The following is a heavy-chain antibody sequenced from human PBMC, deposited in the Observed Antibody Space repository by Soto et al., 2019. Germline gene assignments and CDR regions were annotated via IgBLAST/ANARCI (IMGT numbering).Heavy chain of an antibody. CDR3: ARNLGGSYTPGAFDI. CDR2: IIPMFHTA. V-gene: IGHV1-69*01. D-gene: IGHD3-16*01. CDR1: GGTFSSYT. Sequence: QVQLVQSGAEVKRPGSSVKVSCEASGGTFSSYTISWVRQAPGQGLEWMGGIIPMFHTANNAQKFQGRVTITADESATPAYMELSSLTSEDTAVYYCARNLGGSYTPGAFDIWGQGTMVTVSS. J-gene: IGHJ3*02.